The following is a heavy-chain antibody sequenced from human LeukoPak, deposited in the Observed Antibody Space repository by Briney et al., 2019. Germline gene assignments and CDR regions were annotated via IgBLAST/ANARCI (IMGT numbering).Heavy chain of an antibody. Sequence: ASVKVSCKASEYTFSVYHIHWVRLAPGQGLEWMAWINPNSGDTNYAQKFQGRVTMTRDTSISTAYMELSRLRSDDTAVYYCARGGQRLRYFDWVKTNWFDPWGQGTLVTVSS. CDR2: INPNSGDT. J-gene: IGHJ5*02. CDR3: ARGGQRLRYFDWVKTNWFDP. V-gene: IGHV1-2*02. D-gene: IGHD3-9*01. CDR1: EYTFSVYH.